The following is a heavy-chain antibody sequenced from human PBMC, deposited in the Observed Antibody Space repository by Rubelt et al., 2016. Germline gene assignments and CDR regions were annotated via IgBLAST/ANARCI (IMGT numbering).Heavy chain of an antibody. Sequence: QVQLQESGPGLVKPSETLSLTCTVSGGSVTSSYWDWIRQPPGKGLEWIAYIYYSGRTKFNPSLKSRVTISVDTSSNQVSRKLRSVTAADTAVYYCARDLGSGALDIWGQGTMVTVSS. D-gene: IGHD3-10*01. V-gene: IGHV4-59*02. J-gene: IGHJ3*02. CDR2: IYYSGRT. CDR1: GGSVTSSY. CDR3: ARDLGSGALDI.